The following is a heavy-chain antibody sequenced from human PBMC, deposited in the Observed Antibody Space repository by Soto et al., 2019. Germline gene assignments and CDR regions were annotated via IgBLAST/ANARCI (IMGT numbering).Heavy chain of an antibody. J-gene: IGHJ6*04. CDR3: STTSIYYYYGMDV. D-gene: IGHD2-2*01. Sequence: GGSLRLSCAASGFTFSSYAMSWVRQAPGKGLEWVSAISGSGGSTYYADSVKGRFTISRDNSKNTLYLQMNSLRAEDTAVYYFSTTSIYYYYGMDVWGKGTTVTVSS. CDR1: GFTFSSYA. CDR2: ISGSGGST. V-gene: IGHV3-23*01.